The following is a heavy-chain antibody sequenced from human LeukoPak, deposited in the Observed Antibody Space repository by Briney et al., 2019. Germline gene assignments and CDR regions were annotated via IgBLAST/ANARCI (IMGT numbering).Heavy chain of an antibody. D-gene: IGHD1-26*01. CDR1: GGTFSSYA. CDR3: ARAFIVGATSHPDYYYMDV. Sequence: SVKLSFKASGGTFSSYAISWVRQAPGQGLEWMGGIIPIFGTANYAQKSQGRVTITTDESTSTAYMELSSLRSEDTAVYYCARAFIVGATSHPDYYYMDVWGKGTTVTVSS. V-gene: IGHV1-69*05. J-gene: IGHJ6*03. CDR2: IIPIFGTA.